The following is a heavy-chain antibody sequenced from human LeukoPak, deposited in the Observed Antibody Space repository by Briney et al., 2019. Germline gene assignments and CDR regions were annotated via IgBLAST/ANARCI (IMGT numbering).Heavy chain of an antibody. V-gene: IGHV3-23*01. D-gene: IGHD3-10*01. J-gene: IGHJ4*02. CDR1: GFTFSSYA. CDR2: ISGSGGST. Sequence: GGSLRLSRAASGFTFSSYAMSWVRQAPGKGLEWVSAISGSGGSTYYADSVKGRFTISRDNSKNTLYLQMNSLRAEDTAVYYCARFPRLQYYFDYWGQGTLVTVSS. CDR3: ARFPRLQYYFDY.